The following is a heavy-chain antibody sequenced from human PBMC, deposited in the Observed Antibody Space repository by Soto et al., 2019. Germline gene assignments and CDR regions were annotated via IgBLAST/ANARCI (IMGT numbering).Heavy chain of an antibody. J-gene: IGHJ6*02. CDR3: AKAVAGTSYYYYYGMDV. D-gene: IGHD6-19*01. CDR2: ISGSGGST. Sequence: HPGGSLRLSCAASGFTFSSYAMSWVRQAPGKGLEWVPAISGSGGSTYYADSVKGRFTISRDNSKNTLYLQMNSLRAEDTAVYYCAKAVAGTSYYYYYGMDVWGQGTTVTVSS. CDR1: GFTFSSYA. V-gene: IGHV3-23*01.